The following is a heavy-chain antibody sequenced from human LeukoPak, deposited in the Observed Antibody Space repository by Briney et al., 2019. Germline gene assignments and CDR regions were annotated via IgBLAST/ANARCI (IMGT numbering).Heavy chain of an antibody. D-gene: IGHD2-8*01. CDR1: GGSVSSGSYY. CDR3: AHRSCTSGVCYGNWFDP. J-gene: IGHJ5*02. CDR2: IYWDDDK. V-gene: IGHV2-5*08. Sequence: TLSLTCTVSGGSVSSGSYYWSWIRQPPGKALEWLALIYWDDDKRYSPSLKSRLTITKDTSKNQVVLTMTNMDPVDTATYYCAHRSCTSGVCYGNWFDPWGQGTLATVSS.